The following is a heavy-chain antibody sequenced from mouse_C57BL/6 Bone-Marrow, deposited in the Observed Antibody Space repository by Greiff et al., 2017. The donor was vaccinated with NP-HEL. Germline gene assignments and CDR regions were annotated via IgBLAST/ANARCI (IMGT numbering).Heavy chain of an antibody. Sequence: EVQLVESGGGLVQPKGSLKLSCAASGFTFNTYAMHWVRQAPGKGLEWVARIRSKSSNYATYYADSVKDRFTISRDDSQSMLYLQMNNLKTEDTAMYYCVREVEAYYDPVWFDYWGQGTTLTVSS. J-gene: IGHJ2*01. CDR1: GFTFNTYA. D-gene: IGHD1-1*02. V-gene: IGHV10-3*01. CDR3: VREVEAYYDPVWFDY. CDR2: IRSKSSNYAT.